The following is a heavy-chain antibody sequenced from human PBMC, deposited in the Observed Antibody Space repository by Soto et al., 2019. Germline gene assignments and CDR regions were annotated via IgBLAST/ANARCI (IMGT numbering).Heavy chain of an antibody. D-gene: IGHD4-17*01. Sequence: EVLLVESGGGLDKHGGSLRLSCEASGFSFNNAWMSWIRQAPGKGLEWVGRIKSKTDGGTIDYAAPVKGRFTISRDDSKNTLYLQMNSLKNEDTAVYYCSFQESTTVTTFEYWGHGTLVTVSS. CDR1: GFSFNNAW. J-gene: IGHJ4*01. CDR2: IKSKTDGGTI. CDR3: SFQESTTVTTFEY. V-gene: IGHV3-15*01.